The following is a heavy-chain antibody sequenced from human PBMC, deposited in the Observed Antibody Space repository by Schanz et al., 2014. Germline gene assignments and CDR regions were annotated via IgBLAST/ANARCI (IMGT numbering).Heavy chain of an antibody. CDR1: GFTFSDYY. V-gene: IGHV3-15*02. D-gene: IGHD1-20*01. CDR2: IENNANGATT. Sequence: EVQLVESGGTLVKPGGSLRLSCVVSGFTFSDYYMSWVRQAPGKGLEWVGRIENNANGATTDYAAPVKGRFTVSRDDSRNTLYLQMNTLRTDDTALYYCTTFNNRDALYIWGQGTMVSVSS. J-gene: IGHJ3*02. CDR3: TTFNNRDALYI.